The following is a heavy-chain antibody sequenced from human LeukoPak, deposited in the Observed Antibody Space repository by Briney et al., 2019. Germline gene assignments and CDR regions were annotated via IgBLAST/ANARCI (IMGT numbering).Heavy chain of an antibody. CDR1: GGSISSGGYY. Sequence: PSQTLSLTCTVSGGSISSGGYYWSWIRQHPGKGLEWIGYIYYSGSTYYNPSLKSRVTISEDTSKNQFSLKLSSVTAADTAVYYCARGLSAPTNYVWGSYRYGPLGYFDYWGQGTLVTVSS. D-gene: IGHD3-16*02. CDR3: ARGLSAPTNYVWGSYRYGPLGYFDY. V-gene: IGHV4-31*03. J-gene: IGHJ4*02. CDR2: IYYSGST.